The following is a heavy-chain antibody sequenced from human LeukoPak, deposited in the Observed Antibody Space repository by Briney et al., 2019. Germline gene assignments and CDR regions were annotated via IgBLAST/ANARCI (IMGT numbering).Heavy chain of an antibody. CDR3: AIRIAAAGTGLFDY. Sequence: ASVKVSCKVSGYTLTELSMHWVRQARGKGLEGMGGFDPEDGETIYAQKFQGRVTMTEDTSTDTAYMELSSLRSEDTAVYYCAIRIAAAGTGLFDYWGQGTLVTVS. D-gene: IGHD6-13*01. CDR2: FDPEDGET. V-gene: IGHV1-24*01. J-gene: IGHJ4*02. CDR1: GYTLTELS.